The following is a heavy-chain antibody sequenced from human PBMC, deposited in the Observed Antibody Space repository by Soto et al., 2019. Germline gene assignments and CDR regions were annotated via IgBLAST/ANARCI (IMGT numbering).Heavy chain of an antibody. CDR2: IYSSENT. V-gene: IGHV4-39*01. D-gene: IGHD2-2*03. CDR3: ARLNGYCISTNCQGYYGMDV. Sequence: QLQVQESGPGLVKPSETLSLTCSVSGGFVSSSSYSWGWIRQSPGKGLEWIGPIYSSENTYYNPSLLSRITISVDTSKNEFSLRLSSVTAADTAVYYCARLNGYCISTNCQGYYGMDVWGQGTTVTVSS. CDR1: GGFVSSSSYS. J-gene: IGHJ6*02.